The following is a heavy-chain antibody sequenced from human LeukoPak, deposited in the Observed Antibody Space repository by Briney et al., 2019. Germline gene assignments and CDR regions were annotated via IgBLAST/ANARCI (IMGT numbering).Heavy chain of an antibody. CDR1: GFTFSSYG. D-gene: IGHD5-12*01. CDR3: AKDRMDIVATSPLDY. V-gene: IGHV3-30*18. CDR2: ISYDGSNK. Sequence: GRSLRLSCAASGFTFSSYGMHWVRQAPGKGLEWVAVISYDGSNKYYADSVKGRFTISRDNSKNTLYLQMNSLRAEDTAVYYCAKDRMDIVATSPLDYWGQGTLVTVSS. J-gene: IGHJ4*02.